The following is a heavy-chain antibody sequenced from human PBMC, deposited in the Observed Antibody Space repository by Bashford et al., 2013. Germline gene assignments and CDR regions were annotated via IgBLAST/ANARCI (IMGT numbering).Heavy chain of an antibody. V-gene: IGHV1-2*02. CDR3: ARVGYCSVGVXYSYDY. D-gene: IGHD2-8*02. CDR2: INSNSGGT. J-gene: IGHJ4*01. Sequence: WVRQAPGQGPEWMGWINSNSGGTNYAQKFQGRVTMTRDTSISTAYMELSSLRSDDTAVYYCARVGYCSVGVXYSYDYWGQEPWS.